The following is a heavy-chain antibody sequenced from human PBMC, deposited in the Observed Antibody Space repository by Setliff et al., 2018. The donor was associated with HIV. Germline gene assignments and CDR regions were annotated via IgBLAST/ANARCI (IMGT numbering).Heavy chain of an antibody. V-gene: IGHV3-21*01. CDR2: ISSSSSYI. D-gene: IGHD2-15*01. CDR1: GFTFSSYS. J-gene: IGHJ6*03. CDR3: ARAPDIVVVVARNYYYYYMDV. Sequence: GESLKISCAASGFTFSSYSMNWVRQAPGKGLEWVSSISSSSSYIYYADSVKGRFTISRDNAKNSLYLQMNSLRAEDTAVYYCARAPDIVVVVARNYYYYYMDVWGKGTTVTVSS.